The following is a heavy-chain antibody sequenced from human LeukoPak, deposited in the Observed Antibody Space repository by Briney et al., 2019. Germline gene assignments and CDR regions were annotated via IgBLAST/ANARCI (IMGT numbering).Heavy chain of an antibody. CDR2: IYWDDDK. CDR1: GFSLSTSGVG. Sequence: ESGPTLVNPTQTLTLTCTFSGFSLSTSGVGVGWIRQPPGKALEWLALIYWDDDKRYSSSLKSRLTITKDTSKNQVVLTMTNMDPVDTATYYCALTKLLAAAGSGWYFDLWGRGTLVTVSS. CDR3: ALTKLLAAAGSGWYFDL. J-gene: IGHJ2*01. D-gene: IGHD6-13*01. V-gene: IGHV2-5*02.